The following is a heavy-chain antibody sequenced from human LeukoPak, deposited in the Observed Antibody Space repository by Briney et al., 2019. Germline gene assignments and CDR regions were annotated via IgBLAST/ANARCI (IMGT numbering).Heavy chain of an antibody. D-gene: IGHD3-10*01. CDR2: IKSDGST. Sequence: PGGSLRLSCAASGFTFSSYWMHWVRQTPGKGLMWVAPIKSDGSTIYADSVQGRFIISRDNAKNMVYLQMNSLRADDTAIYYCTRAITYFYGSVTYDWFDSWGQGTRVTVSS. CDR3: TRAITYFYGSVTYDWFDS. V-gene: IGHV3-74*01. J-gene: IGHJ5*01. CDR1: GFTFSSYW.